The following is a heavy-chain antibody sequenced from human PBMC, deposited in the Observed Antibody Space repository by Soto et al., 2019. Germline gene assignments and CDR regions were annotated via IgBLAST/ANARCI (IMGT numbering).Heavy chain of an antibody. CDR3: ARDYYGSGKKGVYNWFDP. D-gene: IGHD3-10*01. CDR2: TYYRSKWYN. CDR1: GDSVSSNSAA. Sequence: SQTLSLTCAISGDSVSSNSAAWNWIRQSPSRGLEWLGRTYYRSKWYNDYAVSVKSRITINPDTSKNQLSLQLNSVTPEDTAVYYCARDYYGSGKKGVYNWFDPWGQGTLVTVSS. V-gene: IGHV6-1*01. J-gene: IGHJ5*02.